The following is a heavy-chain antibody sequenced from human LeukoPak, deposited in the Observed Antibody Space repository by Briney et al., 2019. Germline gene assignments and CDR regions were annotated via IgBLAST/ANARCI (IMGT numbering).Heavy chain of an antibody. D-gene: IGHD3-22*01. CDR3: SRSAYYDGSGNYYDY. V-gene: IGHV3-74*01. CDR1: GFTFSSYW. Sequence: SGGSLRLSCAAPGFTFSSYWMHWVRQAPGKGLVWVSRISDGGSTTTYADSVKGRFTTSRDNAKNTLYLQMNGLRAEDTAVYYCSRSAYYDGSGNYYDYWGQGTLVTVSS. J-gene: IGHJ4*02. CDR2: ISDGGSTT.